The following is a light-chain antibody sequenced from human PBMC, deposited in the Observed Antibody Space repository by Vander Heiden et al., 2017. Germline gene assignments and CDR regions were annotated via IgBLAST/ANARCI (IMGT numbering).Light chain of an antibody. CDR3: QQYYSYPST. V-gene: IGKV1-8*01. CDR2: AAS. CDR1: QGISSY. J-gene: IGKJ3*01. Sequence: AIRTTQSPSPFSASTGDRVTITCRASQGISSYLAWYQQKPGKAPKLLIYAASTLQSGVPSRFSGSGSGTDFTLTISCLQSEDFATYYCQQYYSYPSTFGPGTKVDIK.